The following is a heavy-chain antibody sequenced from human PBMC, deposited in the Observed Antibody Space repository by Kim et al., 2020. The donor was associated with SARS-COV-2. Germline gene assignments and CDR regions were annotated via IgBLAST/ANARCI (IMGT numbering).Heavy chain of an antibody. CDR3: ARAPYGDPQGGLDY. J-gene: IGHJ4*02. CDR1: GFTVSSNY. V-gene: IGHV3-53*01. Sequence: GGSLRLSCAASGFTVSSNYMSWVRQAPGKGLEWVSVIYSGGSTYYADSVKGRFTISRDNSKNTLYLQMNSLRAEDTAVYYCARAPYGDPQGGLDYWGQGTLVTVSS. CDR2: IYSGGST. D-gene: IGHD4-17*01.